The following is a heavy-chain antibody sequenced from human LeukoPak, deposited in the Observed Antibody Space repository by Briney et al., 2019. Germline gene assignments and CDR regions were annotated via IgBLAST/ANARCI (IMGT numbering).Heavy chain of an antibody. V-gene: IGHV3-23*01. CDR2: ISGSGGST. D-gene: IGHD3-22*01. CDR1: GFTFTDYA. Sequence: GGSLRLSCAASGFTFTDYALNWVRQAPGKGLEWLSAISGSGGSTYYADSIQGRFTISRDNSKNTLYLQMNSLRAEDTAIYYCAKDRYSRGYFDWGQGTLVTVSS. CDR3: AKDRYSRGYFD. J-gene: IGHJ4*02.